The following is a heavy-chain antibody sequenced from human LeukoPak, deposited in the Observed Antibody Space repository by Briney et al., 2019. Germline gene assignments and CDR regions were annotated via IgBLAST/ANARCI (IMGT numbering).Heavy chain of an antibody. D-gene: IGHD3-22*01. Sequence: SETLSLTCTVSGGSISSYYWSWIRQPAGKGLEWIGRIYTSASTNYNTSLKSRVTMSVDTSKNQFSLKLSSVTAADTAVYYCARDSPRDYYDSSGYYYYAFDIWGQGTMVTVSS. CDR3: ARDSPRDYYDSSGYYYYAFDI. CDR1: GGSISSYY. J-gene: IGHJ3*02. CDR2: IYTSAST. V-gene: IGHV4-4*07.